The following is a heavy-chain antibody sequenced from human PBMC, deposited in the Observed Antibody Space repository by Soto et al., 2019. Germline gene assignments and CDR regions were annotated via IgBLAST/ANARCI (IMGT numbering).Heavy chain of an antibody. J-gene: IGHJ6*03. Sequence: ASVKVSCKASGYTFTSYGISWVRQAPGQGLEWMGWISAYNGNTNYAQNLQDRVTMTTDTSTSTAYMELRSLRSDDTAVYYCARQRGGYSGNDFSGYYYMDVWGKGTTATVSS. CDR1: GYTFTSYG. D-gene: IGHD5-12*01. CDR3: ARQRGGYSGNDFSGYYYMDV. CDR2: ISAYNGNT. V-gene: IGHV1-18*01.